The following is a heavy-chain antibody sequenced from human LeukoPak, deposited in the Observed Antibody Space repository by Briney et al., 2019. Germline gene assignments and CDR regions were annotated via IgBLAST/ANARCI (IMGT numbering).Heavy chain of an antibody. J-gene: IGHJ6*02. Sequence: GGSLRLSCAASGFTFDDYAMHWVRQAPGKGLEWVSSISSSSSYIYYADSVKGRFTISRDNAKNSLYLQMNSLRAEDTAVYYCARDSSSTILWEMDVWGQGTTVTVSS. CDR3: ARDSSSTILWEMDV. CDR1: GFTFDDYA. V-gene: IGHV3-21*01. CDR2: ISSSSSYI. D-gene: IGHD2-2*01.